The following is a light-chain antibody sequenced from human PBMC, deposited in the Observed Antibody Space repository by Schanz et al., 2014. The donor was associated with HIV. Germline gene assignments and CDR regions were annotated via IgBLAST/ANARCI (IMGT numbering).Light chain of an antibody. Sequence: QSALTQPASVSGSPGQPITISCTGTSNDVGGHNYVSWFQQHPGRAPKLLIFEVTNRPSGIPNRFSGSKSGNTASLTISGLQAEDEADYYCAAWDDSLNGPVFGTGTKLTVL. CDR1: SNDVGGHNY. J-gene: IGLJ1*01. CDR2: EVT. CDR3: AAWDDSLNGPV. V-gene: IGLV2-14*03.